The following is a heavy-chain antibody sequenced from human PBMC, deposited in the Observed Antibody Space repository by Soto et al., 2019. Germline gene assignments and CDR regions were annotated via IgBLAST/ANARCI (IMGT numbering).Heavy chain of an antibody. V-gene: IGHV3-7*01. J-gene: IGHJ4*02. D-gene: IGHD3-22*01. CDR1: GFTFSSYW. CDR3: ARDRLRYYYDSSGYYDY. Sequence: GGSLRLSCAASGFTFSSYWMSWVRQAPGKGLEWVANIKQDGSEKYYVDSVKGRFTISRDNAKNSLYLQMNSLRAEDTAVYYCARDRLRYYYDSSGYYDYWGQGTLVTVSS. CDR2: IKQDGSEK.